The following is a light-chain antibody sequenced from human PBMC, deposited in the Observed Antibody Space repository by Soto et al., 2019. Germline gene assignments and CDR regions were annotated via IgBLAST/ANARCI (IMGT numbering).Light chain of an antibody. J-gene: IGKJ1*01. CDR1: QDITNY. CDR3: QQYEDLPRT. CDR2: DAS. V-gene: IGKV1-33*01. Sequence: DIQMTQSPSSLSASVGDRVTITCQASQDITNYLNWYQQKPGKAPKLLIYDASNLETGVPSRFSGSGSGTHFTFTISCLQPEDIATYYCQQYEDLPRTFGQGTKV.